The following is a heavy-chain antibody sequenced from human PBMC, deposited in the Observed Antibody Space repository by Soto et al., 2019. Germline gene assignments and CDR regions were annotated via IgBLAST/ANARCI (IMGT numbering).Heavy chain of an antibody. V-gene: IGHV3-23*01. CDR2: ISGSGGST. Sequence: GGSLRLSCAASGFTFSSYAMSCARQAPGKGLEWVSAISGSGGSTYYADSVKGRFTISRDNSKNTLYLQMNSLRAEDTAVYYCAKDPDSSGYYYFDYWGQGTLVTVSS. J-gene: IGHJ4*02. CDR1: GFTFSSYA. D-gene: IGHD3-22*01. CDR3: AKDPDSSGYYYFDY.